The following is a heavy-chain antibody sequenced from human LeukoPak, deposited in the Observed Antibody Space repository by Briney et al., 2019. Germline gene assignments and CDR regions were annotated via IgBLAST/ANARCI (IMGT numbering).Heavy chain of an antibody. CDR1: GYSISSGYY. CDR2: IYHSGST. CDR3: ARPARAVLRVGFFDI. D-gene: IGHD3-10*01. V-gene: IGHV4-38-2*01. Sequence: SETLSLTCAVSGYSISSGYYWGWIRQPPGKGLEWIGSIYHSGSTYYNPSLKSRVTISVDTSKNQFSLKLSSVTAADTAVDYCARPARAVLRVGFFDIWGQGTMVTVSS. J-gene: IGHJ3*02.